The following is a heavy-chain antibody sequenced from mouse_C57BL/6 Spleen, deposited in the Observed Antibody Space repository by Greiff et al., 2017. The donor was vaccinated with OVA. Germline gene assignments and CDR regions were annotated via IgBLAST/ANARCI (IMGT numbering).Heavy chain of an antibody. CDR1: GYSITSGYY. J-gene: IGHJ2*01. CDR2: ISYDGSN. Sequence: EVKLMESGPGLVKPSQSLSLTCSVTGYSITSGYYWNWIRQFPGNKLEWMGYISYDGSNNYNPSLKNRISITRDTSKNQFFLKLNSVTTEDTATYYCARGNGYDEGAYFDYWGQGTTLTVSS. CDR3: ARGNGYDEGAYFDY. D-gene: IGHD2-2*01. V-gene: IGHV3-6*01.